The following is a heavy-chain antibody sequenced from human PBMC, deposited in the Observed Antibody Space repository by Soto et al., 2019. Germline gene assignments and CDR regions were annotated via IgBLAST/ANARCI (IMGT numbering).Heavy chain of an antibody. CDR3: ARLKRGIAAGVSWFDP. V-gene: IGHV1-2*04. J-gene: IGHJ5*02. CDR2: INPNSGGT. D-gene: IGHD6-13*01. CDR1: GYTFTGYY. Sequence: XSVKGSCKASGYTFTGYYMHWGRQAPGQGLEWMGWINPNSGGTNYAQKFQGWVTMTRDTSISTAYMELSRLRSDDTAVYYCARLKRGIAAGVSWFDPWGQGTLVTVSS.